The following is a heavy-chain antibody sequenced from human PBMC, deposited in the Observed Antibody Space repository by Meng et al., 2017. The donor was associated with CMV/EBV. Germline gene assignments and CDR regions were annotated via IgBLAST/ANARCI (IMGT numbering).Heavy chain of an antibody. V-gene: IGHV3-43D*03. CDR3: ARGRLGSYSSVDY. J-gene: IGHJ4*02. CDR2: ISWDGGST. CDR1: GFTFDDYA. D-gene: IGHD1-26*01. Sequence: GESLKISCAASGFTFDDYAMHWVRQAPGKGLEWVSLISWDGGSTYYADSVKGRFTISRDNSKNSLYLQMNSLRAEDTAVYYCARGRLGSYSSVDYWGQGTLVTVSS.